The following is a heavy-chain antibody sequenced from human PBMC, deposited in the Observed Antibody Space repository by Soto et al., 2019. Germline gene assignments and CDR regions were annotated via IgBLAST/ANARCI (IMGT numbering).Heavy chain of an antibody. J-gene: IGHJ4*02. CDR2: INHSGGT. CDR3: ATITGTLFDY. V-gene: IGHV4-34*01. D-gene: IGHD1-20*01. CDR1: GGSFSGYY. Sequence: SETLSLTCAVYGGSFSGYYWSWIRQPPGKGLEWIGEINHSGGTNYNPSLKSRVTISVDTSKNQFSLKLSSVTAADTAVYYCATITGTLFDYWGQGTLVTVSS.